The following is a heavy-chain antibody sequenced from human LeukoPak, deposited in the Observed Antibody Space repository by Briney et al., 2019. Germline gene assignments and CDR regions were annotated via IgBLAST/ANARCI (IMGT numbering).Heavy chain of an antibody. Sequence: GGSLRLSCAASGFTVSRNYMSWVRQAPGKGLEWVSVIYSGGSTYYADSVKGRFAISRDNSKNTLYLQMNSVRAEDTAVYYCARGRPSRDGYNLYFFDYWGQGTLVTVSS. J-gene: IGHJ4*02. CDR3: ARGRPSRDGYNLYFFDY. CDR2: IYSGGST. CDR1: GFTVSRNY. V-gene: IGHV3-53*01. D-gene: IGHD5-24*01.